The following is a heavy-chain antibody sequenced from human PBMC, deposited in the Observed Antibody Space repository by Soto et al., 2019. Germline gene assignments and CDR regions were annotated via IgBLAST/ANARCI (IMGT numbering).Heavy chain of an antibody. CDR1: GGSIRSPNFS. V-gene: IGHV4-61*01. CDR3: ARDNPMEV. Sequence: SETLSLTCTVIGGSIRSPNFSWSWIRQPPGKGLEWIGYIYYSGSTNYNPSLKSRVTISVDTSKNQFSLKLSSVTAADTAVYYCARDNPMEVWGQGTTVTVSS. J-gene: IGHJ6*02. CDR2: IYYSGST.